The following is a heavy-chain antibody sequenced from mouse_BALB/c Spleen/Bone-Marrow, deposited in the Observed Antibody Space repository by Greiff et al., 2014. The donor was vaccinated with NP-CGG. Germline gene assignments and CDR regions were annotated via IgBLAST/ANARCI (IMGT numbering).Heavy chain of an antibody. J-gene: IGHJ2*01. D-gene: IGHD2-4*01. Sequence: EVKLMESGGGLVKPRGSLKLSCAASGFTFSSYAMSWVRQTPEKRLEWVASINSGDSNYYPDSVKGRFTISRDNARNILYLQMSSLRSEDTAMYYCARSTMIATGNYFDYWGQGTALTVSS. V-gene: IGHV5-6-5*01. CDR3: ARSTMIATGNYFDY. CDR1: GFTFSSYA. CDR2: INSGDSN.